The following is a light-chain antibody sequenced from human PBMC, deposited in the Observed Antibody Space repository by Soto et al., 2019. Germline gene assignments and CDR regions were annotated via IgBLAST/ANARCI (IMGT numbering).Light chain of an antibody. CDR1: HDIRRD. J-gene: IGKJ1*01. Sequence: AIQLTQSPSSLSASVGDSVTITCRASHDIRRDLAWFQQRSGKAPKILIYGSSDLQSGVPSRFSGSGSGTDFSLTIISLQPEDFATYFCLQDFDYPWTFGQGTKVDIK. V-gene: IGKV1-6*01. CDR2: GSS. CDR3: LQDFDYPWT.